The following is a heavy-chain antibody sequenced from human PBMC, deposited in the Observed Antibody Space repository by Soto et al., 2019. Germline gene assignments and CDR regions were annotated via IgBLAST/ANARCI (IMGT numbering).Heavy chain of an antibody. J-gene: IGHJ3*02. CDR3: ARESVITFGGPPDPYAFDI. CDR2: IYYSGSP. CDR1: GGSLSSYY. D-gene: IGHD3-16*01. Sequence: PSETLSLPCTVSGGSLSSYYWSWIRQPPAKGLEWIGYIYYSGSPNYSPSLKSRVTISVDTAKNQCSLKLRSVTAAATAVYYCARESVITFGGPPDPYAFDIGGQGTMVTVSS. V-gene: IGHV4-59*01.